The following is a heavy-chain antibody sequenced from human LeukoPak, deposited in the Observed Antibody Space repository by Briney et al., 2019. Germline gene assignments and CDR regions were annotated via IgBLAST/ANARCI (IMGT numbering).Heavy chain of an antibody. Sequence: ASVKVSCKVSGYTLTELSMYWVRQAPGKGLEWMGGFDPEDGETIYAQKFQGRVTMTEDTSTDTAYMELSSLRSEDTAVYYCATARITMIVVPLDYWGQGTLVTVSS. CDR1: GYTLTELS. CDR3: ATARITMIVVPLDY. CDR2: FDPEDGET. D-gene: IGHD3-22*01. J-gene: IGHJ4*02. V-gene: IGHV1-24*01.